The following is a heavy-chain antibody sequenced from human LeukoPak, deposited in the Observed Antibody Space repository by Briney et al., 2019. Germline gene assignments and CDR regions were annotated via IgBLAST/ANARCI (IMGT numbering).Heavy chain of an antibody. J-gene: IGHJ4*02. CDR3: ARGPGITIFGVVITDFDY. D-gene: IGHD3-3*01. CDR1: GGSISSGGYY. V-gene: IGHV4-31*03. CDR2: IYYSGST. Sequence: SETLSLTCTVSGGSISSGGYYWSWIRQHPGKGLEWIGYIYYSGSTYYNPSLKSRVTISVDTSKNQFSLKLSSVTAADTAVYYCARGPGITIFGVVITDFDYWGQGTLVTVSS.